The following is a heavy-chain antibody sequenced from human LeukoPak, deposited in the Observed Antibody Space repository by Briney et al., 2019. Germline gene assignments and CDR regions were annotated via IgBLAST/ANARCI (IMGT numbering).Heavy chain of an antibody. CDR3: ARQVANYDILTGYYRGEFDP. Sequence: SETLSLTCAVSGGSISSGGHSWSWIRQPPGKGLEWIGYIYHSGSTYYNPSLKSRVTISVDRSKSQFSLKLSSVTAADTAVYYCARQVANYDILTGYYRGEFDPWGQGTLVTVSS. CDR2: IYHSGST. CDR1: GGSISSGGHS. D-gene: IGHD3-9*01. V-gene: IGHV4-30-2*01. J-gene: IGHJ5*02.